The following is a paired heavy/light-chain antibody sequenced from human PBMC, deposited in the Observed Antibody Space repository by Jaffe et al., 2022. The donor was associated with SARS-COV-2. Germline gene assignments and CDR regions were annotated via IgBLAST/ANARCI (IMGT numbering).Light chain of an antibody. V-gene: IGLV2-14*01. Sequence: QSALTQPASVSGSPGQSITISCTGTSSDVGGYNYVSWYQQHPGKAPKLMIYDVSNRPSGVSNRFSGSKCGNTASLTISGLQAEDEADYYCSSYTSSSTCVVFGGGTKLTVL. CDR3: SSYTSSSTCVV. CDR1: SSDVGGYNY. CDR2: DVS. J-gene: IGLJ2*01.
Heavy chain of an antibody. CDR3: ARGQFTGGITIFEQAKHMYYFDG. J-gene: IGHJ4*02. CDR2: INHSGST. V-gene: IGHV4-34*01. Sequence: QVQLQQWGAGLLKPSETLSLTCAVYSGSFSNYYWSWIRQPPGKGLEWIGEINHSGSTSYNPSLKSRVTISVDTSKNQFSLKLSSVTAADTAVYYCARGQFTGGITIFEQAKHMYYFDGWGQGTLVAVSS. D-gene: IGHD3-3*01. CDR1: SGSFSNYY.